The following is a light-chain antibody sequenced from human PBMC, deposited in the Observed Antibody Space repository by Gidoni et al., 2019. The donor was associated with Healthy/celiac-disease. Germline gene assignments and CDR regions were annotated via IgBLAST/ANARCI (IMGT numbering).Light chain of an antibody. CDR2: DAS. CDR3: QQDNSYSET. J-gene: IGKJ1*01. V-gene: IGKV1-5*01. Sequence: DIQMTQSPSTLSASVGDRVTITCRASQSISSWLAWYQQKPGKAPKLLIYDASSVESGVQSRFSGSGSGTEFTLTISSLQPDDFATYYCQQDNSYSETFXQXTKVEIK. CDR1: QSISSW.